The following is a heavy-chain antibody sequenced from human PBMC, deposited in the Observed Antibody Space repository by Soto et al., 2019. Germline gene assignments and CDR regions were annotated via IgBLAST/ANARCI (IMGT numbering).Heavy chain of an antibody. CDR1: GFTFSSYG. Sequence: QVQLVESGGGVVQPGRSLRLSCAASGFTFSSYGMHWVRQAPGKGLEWVAVIWYDGSNKYYADSVKGRFTISRDNSKNTLYLQINSLRDEDTAVYYCARDRDSSGYSDYWGQGTLVTVSS. J-gene: IGHJ4*02. V-gene: IGHV3-33*01. CDR2: IWYDGSNK. CDR3: ARDRDSSGYSDY. D-gene: IGHD3-22*01.